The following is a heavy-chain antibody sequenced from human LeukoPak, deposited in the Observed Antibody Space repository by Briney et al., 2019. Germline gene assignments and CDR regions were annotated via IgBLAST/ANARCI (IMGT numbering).Heavy chain of an antibody. J-gene: IGHJ4*02. Sequence: GASVKVSCKASGYTFTSYYMHWVRQAPGQGLEWMGIINPSGGSTSYAQKFQGRVTMTRDMSTSTVYMELSSLRSEDTAVYYCARFPNRVLLPGGFDYWGQGTLVTVSS. D-gene: IGHD1-26*01. CDR1: GYTFTSYY. V-gene: IGHV1-46*01. CDR2: INPSGGST. CDR3: ARFPNRVLLPGGFDY.